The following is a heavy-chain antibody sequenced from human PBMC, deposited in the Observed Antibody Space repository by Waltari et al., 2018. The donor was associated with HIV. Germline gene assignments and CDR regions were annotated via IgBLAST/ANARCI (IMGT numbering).Heavy chain of an antibody. J-gene: IGHJ5*01. CDR3: ARENEYSSGLNWFDF. CDR1: GFSFSSYW. D-gene: IGHD5-18*01. V-gene: IGHV3-74*01. Sequence: EVQLVESGGGLVQPGGSLRLSCAASGFSFSSYWMHWVRPAPGKGLVWVSRVSSDGSIANYADSVKGRFSISRDNAKNTLYVQMNSLRAEDTAVYYCARENEYSSGLNWFDFWGQGALVTVSS. CDR2: VSSDGSIA.